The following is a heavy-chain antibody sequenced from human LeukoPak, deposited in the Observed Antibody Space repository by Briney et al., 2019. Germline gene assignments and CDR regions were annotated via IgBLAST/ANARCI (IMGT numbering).Heavy chain of an antibody. J-gene: IGHJ4*02. D-gene: IGHD2-2*01. CDR2: VYRTGTT. CDR1: GGSVSSASYY. Sequence: PSETLSLTCTVSGGSVSSASYYWSWIRQSPGEGLEWMGYVYRTGTTNYNPSLKGRVTISVDTSKNQFSLKLSSVTAADTAVYYCAGGASSTSDKTIDYWGQGTLVTVSS. V-gene: IGHV4-61*01. CDR3: AGGASSTSDKTIDY.